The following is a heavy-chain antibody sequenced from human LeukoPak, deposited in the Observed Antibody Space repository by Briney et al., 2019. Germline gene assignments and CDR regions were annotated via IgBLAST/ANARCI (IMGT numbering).Heavy chain of an antibody. D-gene: IGHD3-10*01. CDR3: AKDRVYYYGSGSYYKTSYFDY. CDR1: GFTFSSYA. CDR2: ISGSGGST. Sequence: SGGSLRLSCAAPGFTFSSYAMSWVRQAPGKGLEWVSAISGSGGSTYYADSVKGRFTISRDNCKNTLYLQMNSLRAEDTAVYYCAKDRVYYYGSGSYYKTSYFDYWGQGTLVTVSS. J-gene: IGHJ4*02. V-gene: IGHV3-23*01.